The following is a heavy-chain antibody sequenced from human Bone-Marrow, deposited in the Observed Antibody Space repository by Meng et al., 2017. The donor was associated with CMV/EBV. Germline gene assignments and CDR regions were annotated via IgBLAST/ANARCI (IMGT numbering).Heavy chain of an antibody. CDR2: ISYDGSNK. CDR1: GFTFSSYA. D-gene: IGHD1-26*01. Sequence: GESLKISCAASGFTFSSYAMHWVRQAPGKGLEWVAVISYDGSNKYYADSVKGRFTISRDNSKNTLYLQMNSLRAEDTAVYYCAKDLYSGSSRLGGVGYWGQGTLVTVSS. J-gene: IGHJ4*02. V-gene: IGHV3-30-3*02. CDR3: AKDLYSGSSRLGGVGY.